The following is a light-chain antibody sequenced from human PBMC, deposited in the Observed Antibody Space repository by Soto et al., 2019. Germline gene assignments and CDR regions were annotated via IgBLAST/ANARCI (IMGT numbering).Light chain of an antibody. CDR1: SSDVGSYNL. Sequence: QPALTQPASGSGSPGQSITISCTRTSSDVGSYNLVSWYQQHPGKAPKLMIYEVSKRPSGVSNRFSGSKSGNTASLTISGLQAEDEADYYCCSYAGSSTYVFGTGTKVTVL. CDR3: CSYAGSSTYV. V-gene: IGLV2-23*02. J-gene: IGLJ1*01. CDR2: EVS.